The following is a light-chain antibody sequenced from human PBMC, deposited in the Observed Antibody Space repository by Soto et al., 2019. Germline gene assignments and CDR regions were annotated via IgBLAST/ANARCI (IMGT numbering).Light chain of an antibody. Sequence: QSVLTQPPSVSGAPGQRVTISCTGSSSNIGAGYDVHWCQQLPGTAPKLLIYGNSNRPSGVPDRFSGSKSGTSASLAITGLQAEDEADYYCQSYDSSLSWVFGTGTKVTVL. CDR1: SSNIGAGYD. CDR3: QSYDSSLSWV. CDR2: GNS. J-gene: IGLJ1*01. V-gene: IGLV1-40*01.